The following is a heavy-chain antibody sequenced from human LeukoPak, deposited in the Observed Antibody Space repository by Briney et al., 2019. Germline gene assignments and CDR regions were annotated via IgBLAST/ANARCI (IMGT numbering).Heavy chain of an antibody. CDR3: ARGRGSREYSSSLKPNWFDP. V-gene: IGHV4-39*01. Sequence: SETLSLTCTVSGGSISSSSYYWGWIHQPPGKGLEWIGSIYYSGSTYYNPSLKSRVTISVDTSKNQFSLKLSSVTAADTAVYYCARGRGSREYSSSLKPNWFDPWGQGTLVTVSS. CDR2: IYYSGST. J-gene: IGHJ5*02. D-gene: IGHD6-6*01. CDR1: GGSISSSSYY.